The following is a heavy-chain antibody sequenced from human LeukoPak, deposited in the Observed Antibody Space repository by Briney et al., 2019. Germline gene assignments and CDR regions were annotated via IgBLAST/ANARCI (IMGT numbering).Heavy chain of an antibody. Sequence: KPSETLSLTCAVYGGSFSGYYWSWIRQPPGKGLEWIGEINHSGSTNYNPSLKSRVTISVDTSKNQFSLKLSSVTAADTAVYYCARDSRRYRPTGALDYWGQGTLVTVSS. CDR3: ARDSRRYRPTGALDY. CDR1: GGSFSGYY. V-gene: IGHV4-34*01. J-gene: IGHJ4*02. D-gene: IGHD7-27*01. CDR2: INHSGST.